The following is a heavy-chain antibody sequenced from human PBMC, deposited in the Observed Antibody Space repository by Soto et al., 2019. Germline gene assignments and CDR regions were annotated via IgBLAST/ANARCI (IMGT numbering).Heavy chain of an antibody. CDR3: AKDAGLYSYGNWFDF. Sequence: QVQLVESGGGVVRPGRSLRLSCEASGFTFSSSGMHWVRQAPGKGLEWVAVISHDGSNKYYADSVKGRFTISRDNSKSTLYLQMNSLRTEDTAVYYCAKDAGLYSYGNWFDFCGQGVLVTVAS. V-gene: IGHV3-30*18. CDR2: ISHDGSNK. D-gene: IGHD5-18*01. J-gene: IGHJ5*01. CDR1: GFTFSSSG.